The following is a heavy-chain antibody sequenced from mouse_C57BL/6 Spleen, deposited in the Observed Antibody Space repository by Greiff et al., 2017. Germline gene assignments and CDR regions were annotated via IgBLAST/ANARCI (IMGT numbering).Heavy chain of an antibody. Sequence: QVQLKQPGAELVKPGASVKLSCKASGYTFTSYWMQWVKQRPGQGLEWIGEIDPSDSYTNYNQKFKGKATLTVDTSSSTAYMQLSSLTSEDSAVYYCARPYYYGSSWYFDVWGTGTTVTVSS. CDR3: ARPYYYGSSWYFDV. CDR2: IDPSDSYT. D-gene: IGHD1-1*01. V-gene: IGHV1-50*01. CDR1: GYTFTSYW. J-gene: IGHJ1*03.